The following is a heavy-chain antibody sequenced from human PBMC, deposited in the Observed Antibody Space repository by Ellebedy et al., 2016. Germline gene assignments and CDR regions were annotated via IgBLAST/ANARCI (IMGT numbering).Heavy chain of an antibody. J-gene: IGHJ4*02. CDR2: INHSGST. V-gene: IGHV4-34*01. CDR1: GGSFSGYY. Sequence: SETLSLXXAVYGGSFSGYYWSWIRQPPGKGLEWIGEINHSGSTNYNPSLKSRVTISVDTSKNQFSLKLSSVTAADTAVYYCAASGGYHDFWSGYLGYWGQGTLVTVSS. D-gene: IGHD3-3*01. CDR3: AASGGYHDFWSGYLGY.